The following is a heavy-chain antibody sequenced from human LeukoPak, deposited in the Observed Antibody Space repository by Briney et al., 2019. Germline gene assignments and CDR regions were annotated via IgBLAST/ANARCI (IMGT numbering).Heavy chain of an antibody. J-gene: IGHJ4*02. CDR1: GYTLTELS. CDR2: FDPEDGET. D-gene: IGHD2-15*01. Sequence: ASVKVSCKVSGYTLTELSMHWVRQAPGKGLEWMGGFDPEDGETIYAQKFQGRVTMTEDTSTDTAYMELSSLRSEDTAVYYCAATLIYCSGGSCYFDYWGQGTLVTVSS. V-gene: IGHV1-24*01. CDR3: AATLIYCSGGSCYFDY.